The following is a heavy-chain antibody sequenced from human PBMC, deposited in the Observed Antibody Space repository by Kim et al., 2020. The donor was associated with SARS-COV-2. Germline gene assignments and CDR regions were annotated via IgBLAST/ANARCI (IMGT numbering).Heavy chain of an antibody. CDR1: GFTFSSYG. D-gene: IGHD6-19*01. J-gene: IGHJ5*02. CDR2: ISYDGSNK. CDR3: AKDRSSGWFDP. V-gene: IGHV3-30*18. Sequence: GGSLRLSCAASGFTFSSYGMHWVRQAPGKGLEWVAVISYDGSNKYYADSVKGRFTISRDNSKNTLYLQMNSLRAEDTAVYYCAKDRSSGWFDPWGQGTLVSVSS.